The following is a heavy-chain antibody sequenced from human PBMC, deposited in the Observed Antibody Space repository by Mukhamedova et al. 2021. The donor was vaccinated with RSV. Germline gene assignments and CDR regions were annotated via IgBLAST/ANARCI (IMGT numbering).Heavy chain of an antibody. CDR3: ARGVSTGWALEY. V-gene: IGHV3-7*03. CDR2: INLEGNDK. D-gene: IGHD2-8*01. Sequence: GLEWVANINLEGNDKYYMHSVKGRFTFSRDNAKRSLSLQMNSLRVEDTGVFFCARGVSTGWALEYWGQGALVTVSS. J-gene: IGHJ4*02.